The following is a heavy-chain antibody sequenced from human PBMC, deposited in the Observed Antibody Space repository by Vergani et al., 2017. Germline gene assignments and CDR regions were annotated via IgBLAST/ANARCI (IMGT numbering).Heavy chain of an antibody. J-gene: IGHJ4*02. Sequence: QVQLQESGPGLVKPSQTLSLTCTVSGGSISSGSYYWSWIRPPAGKGLEWIGRIYTSGSTNYNPSLKSRVTISVDTSKNQFSLKLSSVTAADTAVYYCARSFLPRYGDYVLGYWGQGTLVTVSS. CDR2: IYTSGST. D-gene: IGHD4-17*01. CDR3: ARSFLPRYGDYVLGY. CDR1: GGSISSGSYY. V-gene: IGHV4-61*02.